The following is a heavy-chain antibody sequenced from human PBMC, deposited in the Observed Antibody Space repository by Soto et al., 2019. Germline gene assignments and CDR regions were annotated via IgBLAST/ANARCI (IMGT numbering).Heavy chain of an antibody. Sequence: ASVKLSCKASGGTYSSYAISCVRQAPGQGLEWMGGIIPIFGTANYAQKFQGRVTITADESTSTAYMELSSLRSEDTAVYYCALRVVNENWFDPWGQGTLVTVSS. CDR2: IIPIFGTA. V-gene: IGHV1-69*13. CDR1: GGTYSSYA. D-gene: IGHD3-3*01. CDR3: ALRVVNENWFDP. J-gene: IGHJ5*02.